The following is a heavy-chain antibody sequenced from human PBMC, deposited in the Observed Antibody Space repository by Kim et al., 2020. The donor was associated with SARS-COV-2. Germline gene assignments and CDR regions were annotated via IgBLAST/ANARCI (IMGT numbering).Heavy chain of an antibody. CDR3: ARHRGTNGVCPYYYYGMDV. J-gene: IGHJ6*02. CDR2: IYPGDSDT. Sequence: GESLKISCKGSGYSFTSYWIGWVRQMPGKGLEWMGIIYPGDSDTRYSPSFQGQVTISADKSISTAYLQWSSLKASDTAMYYCARHRGTNGVCPYYYYGMDVWGQGTTVTVSS. CDR1: GYSFTSYW. D-gene: IGHD2-8*01. V-gene: IGHV5-51*01.